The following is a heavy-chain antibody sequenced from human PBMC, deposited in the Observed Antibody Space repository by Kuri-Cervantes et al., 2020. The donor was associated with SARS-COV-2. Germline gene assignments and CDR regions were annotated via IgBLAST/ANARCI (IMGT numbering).Heavy chain of an antibody. CDR2: IKQDGSEK. CDR1: GGSISSSNYY. D-gene: IGHD6-13*01. Sequence: ETLSLTCTVSGGSISSSNYYWGWIRQPPGKGLEWVANIKQDGSEKYYVDSVKGRFTISRDNAKNSLYLQMNSLRAEDTAVYYCARVRGGGRAAAGLDYWGQGTLVTVSS. V-gene: IGHV3-7*01. J-gene: IGHJ4*02. CDR3: ARVRGGGRAAAGLDY.